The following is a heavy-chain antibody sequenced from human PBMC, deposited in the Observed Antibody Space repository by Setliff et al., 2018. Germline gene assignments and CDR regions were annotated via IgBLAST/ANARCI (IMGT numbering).Heavy chain of an antibody. CDR3: ARDENCSGGTCHIYYHHGMDV. Sequence: ASVKVSCKASGYTFTSHAMHWVRQAPGQRLEWMGWINAGNGNTKYSQKFQGRVTMTRDTSTSTVYMELTSLRSEDTAVYYCARDENCSGGTCHIYYHHGMDVWGQGTTVTVSS. CDR1: GYTFTSHA. V-gene: IGHV1-3*01. D-gene: IGHD2-15*01. J-gene: IGHJ6*02. CDR2: INAGNGNT.